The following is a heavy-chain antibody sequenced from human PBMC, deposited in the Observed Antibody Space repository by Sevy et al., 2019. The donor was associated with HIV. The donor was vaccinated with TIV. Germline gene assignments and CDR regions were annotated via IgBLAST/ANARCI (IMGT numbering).Heavy chain of an antibody. V-gene: IGHV4-4*07. J-gene: IGHJ5*02. D-gene: IGHD3-10*01. Sequence: SETLSLTCTVSGGSISSYYWSWIRQPAGKGLEWIGRIYTSGSTNYNPSLKSRVTISVDTSKNQFSLKLSSVTAADTAVYYCARDTPATMIRGIDPWGQGTLVTVSS. CDR2: IYTSGST. CDR3: ARDTPATMIRGIDP. CDR1: GGSISSYY.